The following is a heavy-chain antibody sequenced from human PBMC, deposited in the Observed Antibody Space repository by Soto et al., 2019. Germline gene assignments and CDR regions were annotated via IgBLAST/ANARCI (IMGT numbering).Heavy chain of an antibody. J-gene: IGHJ6*02. Sequence: SETLSLTCTVSGGSISSSSYFWGWIRQPPGKGLEWIGSIYYSGNTYYNPSLKSRVTISVDTSKNQFSLSLSSVTAADTAVYYCARRPGNDVYYGLDLWGQGTTVTVSS. CDR1: GGSISSSSYF. CDR3: ARRPGNDVYYGLDL. CDR2: IYYSGNT. V-gene: IGHV4-39*01.